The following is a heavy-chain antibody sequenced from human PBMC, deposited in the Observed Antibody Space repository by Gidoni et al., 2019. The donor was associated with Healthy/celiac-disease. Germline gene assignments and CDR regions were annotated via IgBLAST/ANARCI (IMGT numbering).Heavy chain of an antibody. CDR2: INPNSGGT. CDR1: GYTFTGYY. D-gene: IGHD6-19*01. CDR3: AREYPNLSSGWYVGAYFDY. J-gene: IGHJ4*02. Sequence: QVQLVQSGAEVKKPGASVKVSCKASGYTFTGYYMHWVRQAPGQGLEWMGWINPNSGGTNYAQKFQGRVTMTRDTSISTAYMELSRLRSDDTAVYYCAREYPNLSSGWYVGAYFDYWGQGTLVTVSS. V-gene: IGHV1-2*02.